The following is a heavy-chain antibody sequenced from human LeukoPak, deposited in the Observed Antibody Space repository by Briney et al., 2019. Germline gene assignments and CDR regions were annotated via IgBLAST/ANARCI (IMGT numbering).Heavy chain of an antibody. CDR1: GFTFSNYW. CDR2: MTPDGSVT. CDR3: TRGSNDWYGIDY. V-gene: IGHV3-74*01. Sequence: GGSLRLSCAASGFTFSNYWMHWVRQAPGKGLMWVSRMTPDGSVTNYADSVKGRFTISRDDAKNTLYLQMNGLRDEDTAVYFCTRGSNDWYGIDYWGQGTLVTVSS. D-gene: IGHD3-9*01. J-gene: IGHJ4*02.